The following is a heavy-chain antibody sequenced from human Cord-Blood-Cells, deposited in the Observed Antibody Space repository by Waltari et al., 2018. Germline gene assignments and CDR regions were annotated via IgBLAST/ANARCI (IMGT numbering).Heavy chain of an antibody. CDR3: AKVLGNWGIDY. D-gene: IGHD7-27*01. CDR1: GFTFSSYG. V-gene: IGHV3-30*18. J-gene: IGHJ4*02. Sequence: QVQLVESGGGVVQPGRSLRLSCAASGFTFSSYGMPWGRQAPGKGLEWVAVISYDGSNKYYADSVKGRFTISRDNSKNTLYLQMNSLRAEDTAVYYCAKVLGNWGIDYWGQGTLVTVSS. CDR2: ISYDGSNK.